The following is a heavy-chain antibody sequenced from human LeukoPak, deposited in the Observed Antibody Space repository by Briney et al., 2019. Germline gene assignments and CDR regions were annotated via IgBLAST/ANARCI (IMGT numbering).Heavy chain of an antibody. Sequence: ASVKVSCKASGYTFTSYYMHWVRQAPGQGLEWMGIINPSGGSTSYAQKFQGRVTMTRDTSTSTVYMELSSPRSEDTAVYYCAREGVAGTGLDYWGQGTLVTVSS. D-gene: IGHD6-13*01. CDR2: INPSGGST. CDR3: AREGVAGTGLDY. V-gene: IGHV1-46*01. J-gene: IGHJ4*02. CDR1: GYTFTSYY.